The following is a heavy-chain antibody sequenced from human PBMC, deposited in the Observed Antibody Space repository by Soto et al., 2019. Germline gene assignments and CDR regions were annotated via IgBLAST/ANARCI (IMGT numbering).Heavy chain of an antibody. D-gene: IGHD1-26*01. V-gene: IGHV1-18*01. Sequence: QVQLVQSGVEVKKPGASVKVSCKASAYSFTSYGIDWVRQAPGQGLEWMGWISGYNGHTNYAQKLQGRVIMTTGTSTSTSYMELRSLRSDDTAVYYCARGGSGSYSAFDYWGQGTLVTVSS. CDR2: ISGYNGHT. CDR1: AYSFTSYG. J-gene: IGHJ4*02. CDR3: ARGGSGSYSAFDY.